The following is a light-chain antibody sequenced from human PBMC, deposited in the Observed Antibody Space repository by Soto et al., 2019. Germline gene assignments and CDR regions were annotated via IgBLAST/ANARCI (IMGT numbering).Light chain of an antibody. CDR2: AAS. CDR3: QQASSFPPT. Sequence: DIQMTQSPSSVSASVGDRVTITCRASQDISSWLAWYKQKPGKAPKXXIYAASSLQGGVPSRFRGSGSGTDFTLTISSLKPEDFATYYCQQASSFPPTFGQGTRLEIK. J-gene: IGKJ5*01. V-gene: IGKV1-12*01. CDR1: QDISSW.